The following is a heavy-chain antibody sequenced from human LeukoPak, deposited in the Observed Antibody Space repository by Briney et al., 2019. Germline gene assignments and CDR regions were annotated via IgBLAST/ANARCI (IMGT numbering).Heavy chain of an antibody. D-gene: IGHD6-25*01. CDR2: IYYSGST. Sequence: HSETLSLTCTVSGGSISSYHWSWIRQPPGKGLEWIGYIYYSGSTNYNPSLKSRVTISIDASKNQFSLWLSSVTAADTAVYHCASARLGSGLEGAFDVWGQGTMVTVSS. V-gene: IGHV4-59*01. CDR3: ASARLGSGLEGAFDV. J-gene: IGHJ3*01. CDR1: GGSISSYH.